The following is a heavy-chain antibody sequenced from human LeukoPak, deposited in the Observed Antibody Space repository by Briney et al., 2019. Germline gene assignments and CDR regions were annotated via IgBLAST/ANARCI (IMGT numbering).Heavy chain of an antibody. CDR1: GGSISSYY. CDR2: IYYSGST. V-gene: IGHV4-59*01. D-gene: IGHD3-10*01. Sequence: SETLSLTCTVSGGSISSYYWSWIQQPPGKGLERIGYIYYSGSTNYNPSLKSRVTISVDTSKNQFSLKLSSVTAADTAVYYCARDSGSGNSYFINLADHYYMDVWGKGTTVTVSS. J-gene: IGHJ6*03. CDR3: ARDSGSGNSYFINLADHYYMDV.